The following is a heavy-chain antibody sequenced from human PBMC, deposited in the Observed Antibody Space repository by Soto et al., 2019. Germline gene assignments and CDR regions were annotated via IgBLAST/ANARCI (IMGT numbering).Heavy chain of an antibody. CDR3: ASHPPKLWFGEGY. J-gene: IGHJ4*02. CDR1: GFTLSSYA. V-gene: IGHV3-23*01. Sequence: GGSLRLSCAASGFTLSSYAMSWVRQAPGKGLEWVSAISGSGGSTYYADSVKGRFTISRDNSKNTLYLQMNSLRAEDTAVYYCASHPPKLWFGEGYWGQGTLVTVSS. D-gene: IGHD3-10*01. CDR2: ISGSGGST.